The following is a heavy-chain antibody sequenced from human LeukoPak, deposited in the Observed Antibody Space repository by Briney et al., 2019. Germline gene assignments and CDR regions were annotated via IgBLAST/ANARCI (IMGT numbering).Heavy chain of an antibody. V-gene: IGHV3-13*01. J-gene: IGHJ4*02. Sequence: PGGSLRLSCAASGFTFTNYGMHWVRQATGKGLEWVSGIGTDGDTYYPDSVKGRFTISRDNSKNTLYLQMNSLRAEDTAVYYCARGAYYDSSGTPDYWGQGTLVTVSS. CDR1: GFTFTNYG. CDR3: ARGAYYDSSGTPDY. D-gene: IGHD3-22*01. CDR2: IGTDGDT.